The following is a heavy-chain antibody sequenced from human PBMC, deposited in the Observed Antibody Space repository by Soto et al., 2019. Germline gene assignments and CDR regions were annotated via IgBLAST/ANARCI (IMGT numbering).Heavy chain of an antibody. D-gene: IGHD6-13*01. J-gene: IGHJ4*02. CDR3: ARGDSSSWYFSFDY. CDR2: ISAYNGNT. V-gene: IGHV1-18*01. CDR1: GYTFARYG. Sequence: GAAGKGSWKGSGYTFARYGISWGRQAPGQGLEWMGWISAYNGNTNYAQKLQGRVTMTTDTSTSTAYMELRSLRSDDTAVYYCARGDSSSWYFSFDYWGQGTLVTVS.